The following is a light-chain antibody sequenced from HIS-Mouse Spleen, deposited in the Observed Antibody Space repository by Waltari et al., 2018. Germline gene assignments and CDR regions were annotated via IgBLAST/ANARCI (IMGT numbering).Light chain of an antibody. Sequence: SYELTQPPSVSVSPGQTASITCSGDKLGDKYACWYQQNPGQSPVLVIDQDSKRPSGIPERFSGSNSGNTATLTISGTQAMDEADYYCQAWDSSTGVFGGGTKLTVL. CDR1: KLGDKY. J-gene: IGLJ2*01. CDR3: QAWDSSTGV. V-gene: IGLV3-1*01. CDR2: QDS.